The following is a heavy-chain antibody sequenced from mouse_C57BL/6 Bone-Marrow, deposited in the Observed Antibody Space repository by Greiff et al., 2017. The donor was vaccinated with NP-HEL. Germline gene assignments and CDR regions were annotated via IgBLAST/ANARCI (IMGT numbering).Heavy chain of an antibody. CDR3: ARSGSNYPYYFDY. CDR1: GYTFTSYW. V-gene: IGHV1-7*01. J-gene: IGHJ2*01. D-gene: IGHD2-5*01. CDR2: INPSSGYS. Sequence: QVQLQQSGAELAKPGASVKLSCKASGYTFTSYWMHWVKQRPGQGLEWIGYINPSSGYSKFNQKFKDKATLTADKSSSTAYMQLSSLTYEDSAVYYCARSGSNYPYYFDYWGQGTTLTVSS.